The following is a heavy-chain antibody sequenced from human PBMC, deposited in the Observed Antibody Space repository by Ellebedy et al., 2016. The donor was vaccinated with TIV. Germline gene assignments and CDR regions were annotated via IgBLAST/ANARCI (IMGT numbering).Heavy chain of an antibody. CDR3: ARAHGTKPPF. J-gene: IGHJ4*01. Sequence: GESLKISCAASGFTFRDYSMSWIRQAPGKGLEWVSYISDDGNAMSYAESVRGRFTISRDNSKNTLYLEMNSLRVEDTAVYYCARAHGTKPPFWGQGTQVTVSS. CDR1: GFTFRDYS. CDR2: ISDDGNAM. D-gene: IGHD1-26*01. V-gene: IGHV3-11*04.